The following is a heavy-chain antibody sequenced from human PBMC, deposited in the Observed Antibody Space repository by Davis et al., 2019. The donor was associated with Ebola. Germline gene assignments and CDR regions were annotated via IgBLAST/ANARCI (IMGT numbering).Heavy chain of an antibody. CDR3: ARDTVTGPLRY. CDR1: GYTFTSYG. Sequence: AASVKVSCKASGYTFTSYGISWVRQAPGQGLEWMGWISAYNGNTNYTQKLQGRVTMTTDTSTSTAYMELRSLRSDDTAVYCCARDTVTGPLRYWGQGTLVTVSS. J-gene: IGHJ4*02. V-gene: IGHV1-18*04. D-gene: IGHD4-17*01. CDR2: ISAYNGNT.